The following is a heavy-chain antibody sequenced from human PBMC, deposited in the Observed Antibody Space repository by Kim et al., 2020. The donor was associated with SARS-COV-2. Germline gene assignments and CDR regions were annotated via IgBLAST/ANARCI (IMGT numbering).Heavy chain of an antibody. J-gene: IGHJ6*02. CDR3: ARAARSSGWYNIPEHYYYYGMDV. V-gene: IGHV1-69*13. CDR2: IIPIFGTA. CDR1: GGTFSSYA. Sequence: SVKVSCKASGGTFSSYAISWVRQAPGQGLEWMGGIIPIFGTANYAQKFQGRVTITADESTSTAYMELSSLRSEDTAVYYCARAARSSGWYNIPEHYYYYGMDVWGQGTTVTVSS. D-gene: IGHD6-19*01.